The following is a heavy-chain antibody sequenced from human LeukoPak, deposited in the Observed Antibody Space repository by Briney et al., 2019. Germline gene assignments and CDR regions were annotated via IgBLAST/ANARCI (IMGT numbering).Heavy chain of an antibody. CDR2: IYYSGST. J-gene: IGHJ3*02. V-gene: IGHV4-31*03. CDR3: ARDCRMDAFDI. Sequence: SETLSLTCTVSGGSISSGGYYWSWIRQHPGKGLEWIGYIYYSGSTYYNPSPKSRVTMSVDTSKNQFSLKLSSVTAADTAVYYCARDCRMDAFDIWGQGTMVTVSS. D-gene: IGHD1-14*01. CDR1: GGSISSGGYY.